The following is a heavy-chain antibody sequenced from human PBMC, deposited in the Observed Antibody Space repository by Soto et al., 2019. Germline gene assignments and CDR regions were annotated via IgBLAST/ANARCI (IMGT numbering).Heavy chain of an antibody. CDR3: ARSGCSGGSCYFSP. CDR1: GYTFTSYG. V-gene: IGHV1-18*01. CDR2: ISAYNGNT. Sequence: ASVKVSCKASGYTFTSYGISWVRQAPGQGLEWMGWISAYNGNTSYAQKLQGRVTMTRDTSTSTVYMELSSLRSEDTAVYYCARSGCSGGSCYFSPWGQGTLVTVSS. J-gene: IGHJ5*02. D-gene: IGHD2-15*01.